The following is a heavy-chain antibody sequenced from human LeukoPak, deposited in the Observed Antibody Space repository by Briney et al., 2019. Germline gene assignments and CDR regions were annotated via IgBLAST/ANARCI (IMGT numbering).Heavy chain of an antibody. Sequence: SETLSLTCTVSGGSISSYYWSWIRQPPGKGLEWIGYIYYSGSTNYNPSLKSRVTISVDTSKNQFSLKLSSVTAADTAVYYCARDGSSWYGWFDPWGQGTLVTVSS. CDR3: ARDGSSWYGWFDP. CDR2: IYYSGST. J-gene: IGHJ5*02. V-gene: IGHV4-59*01. CDR1: GGSISSYY. D-gene: IGHD6-13*01.